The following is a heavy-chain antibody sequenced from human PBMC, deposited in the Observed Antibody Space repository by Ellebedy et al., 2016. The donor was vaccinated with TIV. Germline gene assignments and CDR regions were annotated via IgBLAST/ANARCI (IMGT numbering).Heavy chain of an antibody. CDR3: AKDLGKGVTLDAFDI. J-gene: IGHJ3*02. CDR1: GFTFSSYS. D-gene: IGHD3-3*01. CDR2: ISSSSSTI. Sequence: GESLKISXAASGFTFSSYSMNWVRQAPGKGPEWISYISSSSSTIYYADSVKGRFTISRDNAKNSLYLQMNSLRAEDTAVYYCAKDLGKGVTLDAFDIWGQGTTVIVSS. V-gene: IGHV3-48*01.